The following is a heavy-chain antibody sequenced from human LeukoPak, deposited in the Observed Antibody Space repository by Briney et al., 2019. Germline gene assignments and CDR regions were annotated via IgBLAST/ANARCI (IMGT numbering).Heavy chain of an antibody. CDR3: TRDRGSSGWHGGAFDY. J-gene: IGHJ4*02. Sequence: GGSLRLSCTASGFTFGDYAMSWVRQAPGKGLEWVGFIRSKAYGGTTEYAASVKGRFTISRDDSKSIAYLQMISLKTEDTAVYYCTRDRGSSGWHGGAFDYWGQGTLVTVSS. V-gene: IGHV3-49*04. CDR1: GFTFGDYA. D-gene: IGHD6-19*01. CDR2: IRSKAYGGTT.